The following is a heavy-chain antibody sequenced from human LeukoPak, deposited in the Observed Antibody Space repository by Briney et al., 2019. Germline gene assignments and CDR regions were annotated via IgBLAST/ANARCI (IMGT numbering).Heavy chain of an antibody. CDR3: ARAPDYVNWFDS. CDR1: GGSFSGYY. Sequence: PSETLSLTCAVYGGSFSGYYWSWIRQPPGRGLEWIGEINHSGSTNYNSSHKSRVTISVDTSKNQFSLKVNSVSAADTAVYYCARAPDYVNWFDSWGQGTLVTVSS. CDR2: INHSGST. V-gene: IGHV4-34*01. D-gene: IGHD4-17*01. J-gene: IGHJ5*01.